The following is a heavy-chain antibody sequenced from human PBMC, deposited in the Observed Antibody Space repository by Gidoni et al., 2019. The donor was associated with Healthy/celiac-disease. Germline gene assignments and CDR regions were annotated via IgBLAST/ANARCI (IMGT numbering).Heavy chain of an antibody. CDR2: IIPIFGTA. J-gene: IGHJ4*02. Sequence: GGTFSSYAISWVRQAPGQGLEWMGGIIPIFGTANYAQKFQGRVTITADESTSTAYMELSSLRSEDTAVYYCASDGSGSYYNPMDYWGQGTLVTVSS. V-gene: IGHV1-69*01. D-gene: IGHD3-10*01. CDR1: GGTFSSYA. CDR3: ASDGSGSYYNPMDY.